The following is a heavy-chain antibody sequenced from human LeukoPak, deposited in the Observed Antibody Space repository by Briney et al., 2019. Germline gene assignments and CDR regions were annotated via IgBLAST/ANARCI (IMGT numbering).Heavy chain of an antibody. Sequence: SETLSLTCTVSGGSISSYYWSWIRQPPGKGLEWIGYIYYSGSTYYNPSLKSRVTISVDTSKNQFSLRLSSVTAADTAVYYCARAPLPFWDIVVVVAATGFWYFDLWGRGTLVTVSS. J-gene: IGHJ2*01. CDR2: IYYSGST. CDR3: ARAPLPFWDIVVVVAATGFWYFDL. D-gene: IGHD2-15*01. V-gene: IGHV4-59*08. CDR1: GGSISSYY.